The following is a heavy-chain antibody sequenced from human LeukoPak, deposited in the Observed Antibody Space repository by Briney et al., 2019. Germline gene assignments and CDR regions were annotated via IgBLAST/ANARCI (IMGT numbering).Heavy chain of an antibody. CDR2: ISAYNGNT. D-gene: IGHD3-10*01. J-gene: IGHJ6*02. CDR1: GYTFTSHG. V-gene: IGHV1-18*01. CDR3: ARVQYDYYGSGSYYNPEYYYYGMDV. Sequence: ASVKVSCKASGYTFTSHGISWVRQAPGQGLEWMGWISAYNGNTNYAQKFQVRVTMTTDTSTSTAYMELRSLRSDDTAVYYCARVQYDYYGSGSYYNPEYYYYGMDVWGQGTTVTVSS.